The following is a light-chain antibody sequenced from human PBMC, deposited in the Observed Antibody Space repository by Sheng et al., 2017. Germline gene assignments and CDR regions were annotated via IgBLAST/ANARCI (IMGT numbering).Light chain of an antibody. V-gene: IGKV2-28*01. Sequence: DIVMTQSPLSLSVTPGESASISCRSSQSLVHSNGYSYLDWYLQKPGQSPQLLIYLASNRASGVPDRFSGSGSGTDFTLTIRRVEAEDVGVYYCMQALQTPPWTFGQGTEGGN. J-gene: IGKJ1*01. CDR2: LAS. CDR3: MQALQTPPWT. CDR1: QSLVHSNGYSY.